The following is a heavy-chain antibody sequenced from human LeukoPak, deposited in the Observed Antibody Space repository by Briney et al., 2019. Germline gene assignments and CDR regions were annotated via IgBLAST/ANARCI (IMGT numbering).Heavy chain of an antibody. J-gene: IGHJ4*02. D-gene: IGHD3-22*01. V-gene: IGHV4-59*01. CDR2: IHYRGTT. Sequence: PSETLSLTCTVSGDSINSYYLSWIQQPPGKGLEWIGYIHYRGTTNYNPSLRSRLTISIDTSKNHFSLNLSSVTAADTAVYYCARGSRFRGGYYDYFDYWGQGTLVTVS. CDR3: ARGSRFRGGYYDYFDY. CDR1: GDSINSYY.